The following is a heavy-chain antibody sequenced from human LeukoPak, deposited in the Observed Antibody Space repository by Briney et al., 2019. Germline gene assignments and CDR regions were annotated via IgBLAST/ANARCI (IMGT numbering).Heavy chain of an antibody. Sequence: GGSLRLSCAASGFSFSSYEMHWVRQAPGKGLEWVSDISSSGSTTYYADPVRGRFTTYRDNAKNLLYLQMHSLRAEDTAIYYCSLLAVASPQDYWGQGTLVTVSS. CDR1: GFSFSSYE. V-gene: IGHV3-48*03. D-gene: IGHD6-19*01. J-gene: IGHJ4*02. CDR3: SLLAVASPQDY. CDR2: ISSSGSTT.